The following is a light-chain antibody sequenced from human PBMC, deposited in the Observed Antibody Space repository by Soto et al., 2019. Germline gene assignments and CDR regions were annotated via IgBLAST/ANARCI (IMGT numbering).Light chain of an antibody. V-gene: IGKV3-15*01. Sequence: RVMTQSPATLSVSPGERATLSCRASESVSSNLAWYQQKPGQAPWLLIYGASTRATGVPARFSGSGSGTEFTLTISSLQSEDFAVYYCHQYNNWPLTWTFGQGTKVEIK. CDR1: ESVSSN. CDR2: GAS. J-gene: IGKJ1*01. CDR3: HQYNNWPLTWT.